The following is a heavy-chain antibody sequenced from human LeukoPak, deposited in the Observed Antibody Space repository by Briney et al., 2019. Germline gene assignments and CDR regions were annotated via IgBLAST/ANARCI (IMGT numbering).Heavy chain of an antibody. Sequence: SETLSLTCAVYGGSFSGYYWSWIRQPPGKGLEWIGEINHSGSTNYNPSLKSRVTISVDTSKNQFSLKLSSVTAADTAVYYCARPGMGYYDSSGLDYWGQGTLVTVSS. CDR2: INHSGST. J-gene: IGHJ4*02. CDR1: GGSFSGYY. CDR3: ARPGMGYYDSSGLDY. D-gene: IGHD3-22*01. V-gene: IGHV4-34*01.